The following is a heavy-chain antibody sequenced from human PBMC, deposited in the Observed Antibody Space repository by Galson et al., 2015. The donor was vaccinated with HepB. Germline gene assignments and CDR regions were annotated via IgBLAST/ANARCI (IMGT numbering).Heavy chain of an antibody. Sequence: SVKVSCKVSGHTVSEFSVHWVRQSPGKGLEFMGGFDPEDGQRMYAQTFRGRVTMTEDTSSDTAYMQLNSLTSEGTAVYYCATRSVLRYFALDVWGQGTTVIVSS. CDR1: GHTVSEFS. CDR2: FDPEDGQR. V-gene: IGHV1-24*01. D-gene: IGHD1-26*01. CDR3: ATRSVLRYFALDV. J-gene: IGHJ6*01.